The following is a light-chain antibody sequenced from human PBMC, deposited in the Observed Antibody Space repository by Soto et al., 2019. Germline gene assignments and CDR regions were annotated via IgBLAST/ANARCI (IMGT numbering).Light chain of an antibody. CDR1: SGHSSYG. Sequence: QSVLTQSPSASASLGASVKLTCTLSSGHSSYGIAWHQQQPEKGPRYLMKLNSDGSHSKGDGIPDRFSGSSSGAERYLTISSIQSEDEADYFCQTWGAGIQVFGGGTPVTVL. CDR2: LNSDGSH. V-gene: IGLV4-69*01. CDR3: QTWGAGIQV. J-gene: IGLJ2*01.